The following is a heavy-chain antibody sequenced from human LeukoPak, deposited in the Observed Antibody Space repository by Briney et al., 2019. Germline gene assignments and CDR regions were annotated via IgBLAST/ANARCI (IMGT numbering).Heavy chain of an antibody. CDR1: GFTFSSYW. CDR3: AREGSYDYIWGSYRPSDAFDI. CDR2: IKQDGSEK. D-gene: IGHD3-16*02. J-gene: IGHJ3*02. V-gene: IGHV3-7*01. Sequence: GGSLRLSCAASGFTFSSYWMSWVRQAPGKGLEWVANIKQDGSEKYCVDSVKGRFTISRDNAKNSLYLQMNSLRAEDTAVYYCAREGSYDYIWGSYRPSDAFDIWGQGTMVTVSS.